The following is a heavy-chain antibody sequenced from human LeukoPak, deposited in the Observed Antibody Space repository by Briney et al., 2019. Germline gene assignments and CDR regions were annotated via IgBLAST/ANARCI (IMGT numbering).Heavy chain of an antibody. V-gene: IGHV3-74*03. J-gene: IGHJ4*02. D-gene: IGHD5-12*01. CDR1: GFTFSSYW. CDR2: INSDGSSI. Sequence: PGGSLRLSCAASGFTFSSYWMHWVRQAPGKGLMWVSRINSDGSSITYADSVKGRFTISRDNAKNTLYLQMNSLRVEDTAVYYCVREGRVSGYDFVCWGQGTLVTVSS. CDR3: VREGRVSGYDFVC.